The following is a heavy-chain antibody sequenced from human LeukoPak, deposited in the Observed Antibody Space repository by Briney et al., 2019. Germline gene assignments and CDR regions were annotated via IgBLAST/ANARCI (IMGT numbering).Heavy chain of an antibody. CDR1: GFSLTTRRMC. Sequence: ESGPTLVNPTQTLTLTCTFSGFSLTTRRMCVSWIRQPPGKALEWLARIDWDDDKYYSTSLKTRLTISKDTSKNQVVLTMTNMDPVDTATYFRARYHHQADNYYMDVWGKGTTVTVSS. V-gene: IGHV2-70*11. CDR3: ARYHHQADNYYMDV. CDR2: IDWDDDK. J-gene: IGHJ6*03. D-gene: IGHD1-14*01.